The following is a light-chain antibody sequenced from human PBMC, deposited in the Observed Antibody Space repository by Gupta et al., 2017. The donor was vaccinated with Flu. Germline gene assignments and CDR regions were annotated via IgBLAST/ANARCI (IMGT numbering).Light chain of an antibody. J-gene: IGLJ3*02. CDR2: END. CDR3: GTGHGSRDAWV. CDR1: SPHIGRYY. V-gene: IGLV1-51*02. Sequence: SVLTQPPSVSAASGQRVTISCSGRSPHIGRYYVSWYQHLPGAAPKLLIYENDRRHSGIPDRFSGSKSDTSATMNISGLQTGEEAVYYCGTGHGSRDAWVFGGGTRLTVL.